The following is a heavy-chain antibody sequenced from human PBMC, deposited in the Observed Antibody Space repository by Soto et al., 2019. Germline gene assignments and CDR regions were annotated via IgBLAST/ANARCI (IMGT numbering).Heavy chain of an antibody. D-gene: IGHD2-2*01. V-gene: IGHV1-18*04. Sequence: ASVKVSCKASGYTFTSYYMHWVRQAPGQGLEWMGMISAYNGNTNYAQKLQGRVTMTTDTSTSTAYMELRSLRSDDTAVYYCARDCSSTSCYSNWFDPWGQGTLVTVSS. CDR1: GYTFTSYY. CDR2: ISAYNGNT. J-gene: IGHJ5*02. CDR3: ARDCSSTSCYSNWFDP.